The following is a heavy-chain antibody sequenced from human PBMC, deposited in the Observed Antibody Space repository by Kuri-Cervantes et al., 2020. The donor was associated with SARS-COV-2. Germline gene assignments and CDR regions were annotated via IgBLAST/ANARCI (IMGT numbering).Heavy chain of an antibody. CDR3: ARFPTVVVPAATVVYYYYGLDV. V-gene: IGHV2-70*04. J-gene: IGHJ6*02. Sequence: SGSTLVKPTQTLTLTCTFSGFSLSTSGMRVSWIRQPPGKALEWLAHIDWNDDKFYTTSLRTKLTISKDTSKNQVVLRLTNVDPVDTATYYCARFPTVVVPAATVVYYYYGLDVWGQGTTVTVSS. D-gene: IGHD2-15*01. CDR2: IDWNDDK. CDR1: GFSLSTSGMR.